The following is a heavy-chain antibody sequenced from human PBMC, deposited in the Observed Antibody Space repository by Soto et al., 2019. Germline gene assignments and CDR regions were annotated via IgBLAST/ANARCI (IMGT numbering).Heavy chain of an antibody. V-gene: IGHV3-30-3*01. CDR3: ARDCDYDSLRCYYYYGMDV. Sequence: QVQVVESGGGVVQPGRSLRLSCAASGFTFSSYAMHWVRQAPGKGLEWVALISNDVNNKYYADSVKGRFTISRDNSNNTLYLQVNSLRPEDTAVYYCARDCDYDSLRCYYYYGMDVWGQGTTVTVSS. CDR2: ISNDVNNK. D-gene: IGHD3-22*01. CDR1: GFTFSSYA. J-gene: IGHJ6*02.